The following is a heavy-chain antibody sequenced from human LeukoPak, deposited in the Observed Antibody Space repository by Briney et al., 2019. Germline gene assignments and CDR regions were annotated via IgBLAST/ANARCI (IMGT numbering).Heavy chain of an antibody. CDR2: INPSGGST. Sequence: ASVKVSCKVSGYTLTELSMHWVRQAPGQGLEWMGIINPSGGSTDYAQKFQGRVTMTRDMSTSTVYMELSSLRSEDTAVYYCARDLYYYGSGSYYWGQGTLVTVSS. J-gene: IGHJ4*02. CDR1: GYTLTELS. V-gene: IGHV1-46*01. CDR3: ARDLYYYGSGSYY. D-gene: IGHD3-10*01.